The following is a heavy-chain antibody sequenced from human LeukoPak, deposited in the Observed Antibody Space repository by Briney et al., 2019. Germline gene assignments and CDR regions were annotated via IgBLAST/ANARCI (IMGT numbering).Heavy chain of an antibody. J-gene: IGHJ6*03. CDR3: ARENGGYSYGTPTGGYYYYMDV. CDR2: ISGSGGST. Sequence: GGSLRLSCAASGFTFDDYGMSWVRQAPGKGLEWVSAISGSGGSTYYADSVKGRFTISRDNAKNSLYLQMNSLRAEDTAVYYCARENGGYSYGTPTGGYYYYMDVWGKGTTVTVSS. D-gene: IGHD5-18*01. V-gene: IGHV3-20*04. CDR1: GFTFDDYG.